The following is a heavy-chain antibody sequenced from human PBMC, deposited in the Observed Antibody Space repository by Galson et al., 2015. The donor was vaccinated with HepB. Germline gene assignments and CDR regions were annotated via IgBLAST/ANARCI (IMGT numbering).Heavy chain of an antibody. CDR3: ARDRSISVVDTDYYFDY. J-gene: IGHJ4*02. Sequence: SLRLSCAASGFTFSSYWMSWVRQAPGTGLERVANINQDGSEKYYVDSVKGRFTISRDNAKKSLYLQMNSLRAEDTAVYYCARDRSISVVDTDYYFDYWGQGTLVTVSS. V-gene: IGHV3-7*01. CDR2: INQDGSEK. D-gene: IGHD2-2*02. CDR1: GFTFSSYW.